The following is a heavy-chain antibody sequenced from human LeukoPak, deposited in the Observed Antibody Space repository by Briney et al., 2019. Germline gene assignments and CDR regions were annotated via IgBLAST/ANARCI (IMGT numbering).Heavy chain of an antibody. CDR1: GGTFSSYA. D-gene: IGHD6-6*01. V-gene: IGHV1-69*05. CDR2: IIPIFGTA. J-gene: IGHJ4*02. Sequence: ASVKVSCKASGGTFSSYAISWVRQAPGQGLEWMGGIIPIFGTANYAQKFQGRVTITTDESTSTAYMELSSLRSEDTAVYYCAREKVAARPQFDYWGQGTLVTVSS. CDR3: AREKVAARPQFDY.